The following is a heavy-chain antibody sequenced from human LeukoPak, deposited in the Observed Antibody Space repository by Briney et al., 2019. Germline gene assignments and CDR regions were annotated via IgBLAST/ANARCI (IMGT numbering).Heavy chain of an antibody. D-gene: IGHD2-2*01. CDR1: GYTLTELS. Sequence: ASVKVSCKVSGYTLTELSMHWVRQAPGKGLEWMGGFDPEDGETVYAQKFQGRVTMTEDTSTDTAYMELSSLRSEDTAVYYCATVPAQGQLHYYYYGMDVWGQGTPVTVSS. CDR2: FDPEDGET. V-gene: IGHV1-24*01. J-gene: IGHJ6*02. CDR3: ATVPAQGQLHYYYYGMDV.